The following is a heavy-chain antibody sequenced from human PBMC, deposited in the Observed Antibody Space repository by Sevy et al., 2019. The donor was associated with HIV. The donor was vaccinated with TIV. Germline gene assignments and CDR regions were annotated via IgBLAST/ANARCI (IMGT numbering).Heavy chain of an antibody. Sequence: GGCLRLSCAASGFPFSSYEMNWVRQAPGRGLEWISYISNTGNTISYSDSVRGRFTVSRDNAKNSLFLHMNSLRAEDTATYYCARDLPPSATTVAHFDYWGRGTLVTVSP. J-gene: IGHJ4*02. CDR2: ISNTGNTI. V-gene: IGHV3-48*03. D-gene: IGHD4-17*01. CDR1: GFPFSSYE. CDR3: ARDLPPSATTVAHFDY.